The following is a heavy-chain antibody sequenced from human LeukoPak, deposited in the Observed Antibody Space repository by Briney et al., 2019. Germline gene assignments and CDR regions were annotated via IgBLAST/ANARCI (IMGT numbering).Heavy chain of an antibody. CDR1: GFTFNTYW. D-gene: IGHD3-3*02. CDR2: IKEDGSVK. V-gene: IGHV3-7*01. CDR3: AKVLAFDIADY. J-gene: IGHJ4*02. Sequence: GGSLRLSCAASGFTFNTYWMSWVRQAPGKGLEWVANIKEDGSVKDHVDSVKGRFTISRDNTKNSLYLQMNNLRAEDTAVYYCAKVLAFDIADYWGQGTQVTVSS.